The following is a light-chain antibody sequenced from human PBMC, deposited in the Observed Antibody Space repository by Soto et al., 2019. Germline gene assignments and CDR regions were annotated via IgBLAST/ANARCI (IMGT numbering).Light chain of an antibody. CDR1: QNVGTW. CDR2: KAS. Sequence: DIQMTQYPSTLSASVGVRVTIHCRAIQNVGTWLAWYQQKPGKAPNLLIYKASNLERGVPSRFSGSGSGTEVTLTISSLQPYDLAPYYCQQNNRYPWTFGQGTKVQIK. V-gene: IGKV1-5*03. CDR3: QQNNRYPWT. J-gene: IGKJ1*01.